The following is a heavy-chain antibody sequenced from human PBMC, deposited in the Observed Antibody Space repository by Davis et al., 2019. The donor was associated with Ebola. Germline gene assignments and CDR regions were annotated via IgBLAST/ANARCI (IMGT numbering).Heavy chain of an antibody. CDR2: IIPILGIA. J-gene: IGHJ4*02. CDR3: ARDDSSGYPDLDY. V-gene: IGHV1-69*04. D-gene: IGHD3-22*01. Sequence: SVKVSCKASGYIFSNYDINWVRQAPGQGLEWMGRIIPILGIANYAQKFQGRVTITADKSTSTAYMELSSLRSEDTAVYYCARDDSSGYPDLDYWGQGTLVTVSS. CDR1: GYIFSNYD.